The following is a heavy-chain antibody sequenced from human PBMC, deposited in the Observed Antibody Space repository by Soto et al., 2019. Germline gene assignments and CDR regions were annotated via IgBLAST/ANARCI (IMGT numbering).Heavy chain of an antibody. CDR1: GFAFRSFT. V-gene: IGHV3-48*02. CDR3: AEDLSIGVAVCN. J-gene: IGHJ4*02. CDR2: IDGSGTSI. D-gene: IGHD6-19*01. Sequence: EVQLVESGGGLVQPGGSLRLSCAVSGFAFRSFTMNWVRQAPGKGLEWLAYIDGSGTSIYYADSVKGRFTISRDNAKNSVYLTMNSLTDEDTAVYYCAEDLSIGVAVCNWGQGTTVTVSS.